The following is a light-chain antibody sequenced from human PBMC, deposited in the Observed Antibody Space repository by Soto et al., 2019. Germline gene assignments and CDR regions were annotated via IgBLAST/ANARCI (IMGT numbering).Light chain of an antibody. CDR2: AAS. J-gene: IGKJ4*01. Sequence: MTQTPLSLSVTPGQPATITCRASQDINRWLAWYQQKPGKAPRVLIYAASSLQSGVPSRFSGSGSGTDFSLTISSLQPEDFATYYCKQSKSFPLTFGGGTKVDIK. CDR1: QDINRW. V-gene: IGKV1-12*01. CDR3: KQSKSFPLT.